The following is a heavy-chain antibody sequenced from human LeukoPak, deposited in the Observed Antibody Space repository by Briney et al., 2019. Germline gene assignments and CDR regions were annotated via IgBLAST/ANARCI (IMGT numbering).Heavy chain of an antibody. D-gene: IGHD1-14*01. CDR2: FYYRGNT. V-gene: IGHV4-39*01. Sequence: SETLSLTCSVSGGSVRSKSDYSGWVRQPPGKGLEWIGSFYYRGNTYYNPSLKSRVPIFVDTSNNEFSLRVNSVTAADTATYFCARHAYGDSRGIYYYIDVWGKGTTVIVS. CDR1: GGSVRSKSDY. J-gene: IGHJ6*03. CDR3: ARHAYGDSRGIYYYIDV.